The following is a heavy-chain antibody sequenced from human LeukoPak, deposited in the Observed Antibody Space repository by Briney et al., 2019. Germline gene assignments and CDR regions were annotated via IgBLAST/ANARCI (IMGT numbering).Heavy chain of an antibody. Sequence: PSETLSLTCAVSGGSISSSNWWSWVRQPPGKGLERIGEIYHSGSTNYNPSLKSRVTISVDKSKNQFSLKLSSVTAADTAVYYCARRQWLVRYNWFDPWGQGTLVTVSS. J-gene: IGHJ5*02. CDR2: IYHSGST. CDR1: GGSISSSNW. V-gene: IGHV4-4*02. CDR3: ARRQWLVRYNWFDP. D-gene: IGHD6-19*01.